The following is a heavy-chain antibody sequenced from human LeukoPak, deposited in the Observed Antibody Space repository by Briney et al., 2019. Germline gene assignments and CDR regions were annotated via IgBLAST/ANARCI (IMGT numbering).Heavy chain of an antibody. V-gene: IGHV3-48*03. CDR3: XXDATTAIGTVYMDV. CDR2: IRSSGSTI. CDR1: GFTFSSYE. Sequence: GGSLRLSCAASGFTFSSYEMIWVRQAPGKGLEWVSYIRSSGSTIYYADSVKGRFTISRDNAKNSLYLQMNSLRVEDTAIYYFXXDATTAIGTVYMDVWGKGTTVTISS. J-gene: IGHJ6*03. D-gene: IGHD1-1*01.